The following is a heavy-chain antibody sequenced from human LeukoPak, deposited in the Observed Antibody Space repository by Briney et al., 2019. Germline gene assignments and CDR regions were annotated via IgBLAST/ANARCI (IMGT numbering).Heavy chain of an antibody. CDR1: GFTFDNYA. J-gene: IGHJ5*02. CDR3: APVSRAGTPRAP. D-gene: IGHD6-13*01. V-gene: IGHV3-9*01. CDR2: ISWNSGTI. Sequence: GGFLRLSCAGSGFTFDNYAMHWVRQAPGKGLEWVSGISWNSGTIVYADSVKGRFTISRDNAKNSLYLQMNSLRSEDTALYYCAPVSRAGTPRAPWGQGTLVTVSS.